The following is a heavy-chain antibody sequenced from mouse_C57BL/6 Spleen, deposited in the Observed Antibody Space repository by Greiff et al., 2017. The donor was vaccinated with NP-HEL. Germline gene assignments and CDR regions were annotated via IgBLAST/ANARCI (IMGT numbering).Heavy chain of an antibody. CDR3: ARGGNYDYAMDY. CDR2: ISSGSSTI. Sequence: EVQRVESGGGLVKPGGSLKLSCAASGFTFSDYGMHWVRQAPEKGLEWVAYISSGSSTIYYADTVKGRFTISRDNAKNTLFLQMTSLRSEDTAVYYCARGGNYDYAMDYWGQGTSVTVSS. D-gene: IGHD2-1*01. J-gene: IGHJ4*01. V-gene: IGHV5-17*01. CDR1: GFTFSDYG.